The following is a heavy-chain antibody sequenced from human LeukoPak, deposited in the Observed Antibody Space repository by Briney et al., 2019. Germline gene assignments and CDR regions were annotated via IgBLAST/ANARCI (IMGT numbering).Heavy chain of an antibody. D-gene: IGHD2-2*01. CDR2: NRDKASGHTT. CDR3: ARYGVSSSTSYIDF. Sequence: PGGSLRLSCAASGFTFSDQYMDWVRQTPGKGLEWVGRNRDKASGHTTEYAASVKGRFSISRDDSKNSLYLQMNSLRAEDTAVYYCARYGVSSSTSYIDFWGQGTQVTVSS. CDR1: GFTFSDQY. J-gene: IGHJ4*02. V-gene: IGHV3-72*01.